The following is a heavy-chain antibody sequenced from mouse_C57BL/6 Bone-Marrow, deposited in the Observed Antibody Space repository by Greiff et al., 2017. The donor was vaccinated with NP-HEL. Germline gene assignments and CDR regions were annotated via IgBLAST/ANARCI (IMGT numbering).Heavy chain of an antibody. CDR3: ARPYYYGSSYRYFDV. J-gene: IGHJ1*03. V-gene: IGHV5-17*01. D-gene: IGHD1-1*01. Sequence: EVKLMESGGGLVKPGGSLKLSCAASGFTFSDYGMHWVRQAPEKGLEWVAYISSGSSTIYYADTVKGRFTISRDNAKNTLFLQMTRLRSEDTAMYYCARPYYYGSSYRYFDVWGTGTTVTVSS. CDR1: GFTFSDYG. CDR2: ISSGSSTI.